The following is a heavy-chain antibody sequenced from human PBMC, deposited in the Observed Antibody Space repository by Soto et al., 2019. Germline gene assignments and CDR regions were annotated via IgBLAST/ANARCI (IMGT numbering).Heavy chain of an antibody. CDR1: GGTFSSYA. CDR2: IIPIFGTA. J-gene: IGHJ3*02. Sequence: SVKVTCKASGGTFSSYAISWVRQAPGQGLEWMGGIIPIFGTANYAQKFQGRVTITADESTSTAYMELSSLRSEDTAVYYCARGVGAAAGYDAFDIWGQGTMVTVSS. V-gene: IGHV1-69*13. CDR3: ARGVGAAAGYDAFDI. D-gene: IGHD6-13*01.